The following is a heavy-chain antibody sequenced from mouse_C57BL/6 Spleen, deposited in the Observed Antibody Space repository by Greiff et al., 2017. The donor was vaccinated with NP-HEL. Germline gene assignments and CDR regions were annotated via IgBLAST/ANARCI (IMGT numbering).Heavy chain of an antibody. CDR2: IDPSDSYT. D-gene: IGHD2-3*01. J-gene: IGHJ4*01. CDR3: ARYEYYYAMDY. Sequence: VQLQQPGAELVKPGASVKLSCKASGYTFTSYWMQWVKQRPGQGLEWIGEIDPSDSYTNYNQKFKGKATLTVDTSSSTAYMQLSSLTSEDSAVYYCARYEYYYAMDYWGQGTSVTVSS. CDR1: GYTFTSYW. V-gene: IGHV1-50*01.